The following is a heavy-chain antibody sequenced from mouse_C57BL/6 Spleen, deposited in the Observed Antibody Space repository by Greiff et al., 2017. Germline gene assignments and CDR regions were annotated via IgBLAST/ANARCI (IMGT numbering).Heavy chain of an antibody. CDR3: AREGGLTGTNYFALKG. CDR2: IYPRSGNT. J-gene: IGHJ4*01. Sequence: VQLQQSGAELARPGASVKLSCKASGYTFTSSGISWVKQRTGQGREWIGQIYPRSGNTYYNEKFKGKAALSADKSSSTAYIGLRSLTSEDSEVYFGAREGGLTGTNYFALKGWEQGASVT. V-gene: IGHV1-81*01. CDR1: GYTFTSSG. D-gene: IGHD4-1*01.